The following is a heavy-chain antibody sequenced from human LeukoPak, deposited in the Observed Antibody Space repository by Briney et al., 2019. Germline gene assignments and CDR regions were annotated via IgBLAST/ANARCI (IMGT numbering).Heavy chain of an antibody. CDR2: IYYTGST. J-gene: IGHJ4*02. CDR1: GSSISSLY. Sequence: SETLSLTCSVSGSSISSLYWSWIRQPPGKGLEWIGYIYYTGSTNYNPSLKSRVTISVDTSKNQFSLKLSSVTAADTAVYYCARDSDYLGFDYWGQGTLVTVSS. D-gene: IGHD4-17*01. V-gene: IGHV4-59*01. CDR3: ARDSDYLGFDY.